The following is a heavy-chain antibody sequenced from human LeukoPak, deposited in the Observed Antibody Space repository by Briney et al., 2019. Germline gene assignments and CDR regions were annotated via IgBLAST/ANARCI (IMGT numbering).Heavy chain of an antibody. J-gene: IGHJ4*02. CDR2: ISSNGGST. D-gene: IGHD5-12*01. CDR1: GFTFSSYA. Sequence: GGPLRLSCAASGFTFSSYAMHWVRQAPGKGLEYVSAISSNGGSTYYANSVKGRFTISRDNSKNTLYLQMGSLRAEDMAVYYCAREAFRGVATRPIDYWGQGTLVTVSS. V-gene: IGHV3-64*01. CDR3: AREAFRGVATRPIDY.